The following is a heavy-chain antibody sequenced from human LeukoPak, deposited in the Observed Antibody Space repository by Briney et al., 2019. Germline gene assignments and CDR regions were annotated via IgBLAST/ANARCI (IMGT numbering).Heavy chain of an antibody. V-gene: IGHV1-2*04. Sequence: ASVKVSCKASGYTFTSYYMHWVRQAPGQGLEWMGWINPNSGGTNYAQKFQGWVTMTRDTSISTAYMELSRLKSDDTAMYYCVRGGYRYGYDYWGQGTLVTVSS. J-gene: IGHJ4*02. CDR2: INPNSGGT. CDR1: GYTFTSYY. D-gene: IGHD5-18*01. CDR3: VRGGYRYGYDY.